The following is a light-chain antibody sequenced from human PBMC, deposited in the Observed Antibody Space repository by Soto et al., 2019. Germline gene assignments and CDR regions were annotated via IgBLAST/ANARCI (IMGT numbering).Light chain of an antibody. J-gene: IGLJ1*01. V-gene: IGLV2-14*01. CDR3: TSYTSSSTQV. CDR1: SSDVGRYNL. CDR2: EVS. Sequence: QSVLTQPASVSGTPGHLISITHTGTSSDVGRYNLVSSYQYHTCKAPILMISEVSNRHSEDSNRSSGNKPGNTASLTISGLEAADEADHYCTSYTSSSTQVFGSGTKVTVL.